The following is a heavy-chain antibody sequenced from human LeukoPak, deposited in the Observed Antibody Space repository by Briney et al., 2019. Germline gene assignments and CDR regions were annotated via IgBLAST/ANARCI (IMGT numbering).Heavy chain of an antibody. Sequence: PSETLSLTCTVSGGSISSYYWSWIRQPAGKGLEWIGRIYTSGSTNYNPSLKSRVTMSVDTSKNQFSLKLSSVTAADTAVYYCARDHGAPPKSCSSGWANAFDIWGQGTMVTVSS. CDR3: ARDHGAPPKSCSSGWANAFDI. V-gene: IGHV4-4*07. CDR2: IYTSGST. J-gene: IGHJ3*02. CDR1: GGSISSYY. D-gene: IGHD6-19*01.